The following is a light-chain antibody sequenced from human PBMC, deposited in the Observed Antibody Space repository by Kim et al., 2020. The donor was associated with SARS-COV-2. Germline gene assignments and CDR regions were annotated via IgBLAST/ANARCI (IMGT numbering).Light chain of an antibody. V-gene: IGLV6-57*04. CDR2: EDN. CDR1: SGSIASNF. CDR3: QSYDSSSVV. Sequence: NFMLTHPHSVSESPGKTVTISCTRTSGSIASNFVQWYQQRPGSAPTTVIYEDNHTPSGVPDRFSGSIDSSSNSAFLTISGLKTEDEADYYCQSYDSSSVVFGGGTKVTVL. J-gene: IGLJ2*01.